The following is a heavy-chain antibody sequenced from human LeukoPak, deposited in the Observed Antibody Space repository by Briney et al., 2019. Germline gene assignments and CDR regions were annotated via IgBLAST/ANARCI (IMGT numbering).Heavy chain of an antibody. CDR3: ATVHGVAVAGNFDY. CDR2: FDPEDGET. J-gene: IGHJ4*02. CDR1: GYTLTELS. Sequence: ASVNVSCKVSGYTLTELSMHWVRQAPGKGLEWMGGFDPEDGETIYAQKFQGRVTMTEDTSTDTAYMELSSLRSEDTAVYYCATVHGVAVAGNFDYWGQGTLVTVSS. V-gene: IGHV1-24*01. D-gene: IGHD6-13*01.